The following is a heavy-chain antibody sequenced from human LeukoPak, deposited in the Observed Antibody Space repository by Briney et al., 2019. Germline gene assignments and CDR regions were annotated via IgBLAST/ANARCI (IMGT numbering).Heavy chain of an antibody. CDR3: ARGRVEMATIDFDY. CDR1: GGSISSSSYY. CDR2: IYTSRST. Sequence: SETLSLTCTVSGGSISSSSYYWSWIRQPAGKGLKWIVRIYTSRSTNHNPSLKSRVTISVYTSKNQFSLKLSSVTAADTSMYYCARGRVEMATIDFDYWGPGTLVTVSS. D-gene: IGHD5-24*01. J-gene: IGHJ4*02. V-gene: IGHV4-61*02.